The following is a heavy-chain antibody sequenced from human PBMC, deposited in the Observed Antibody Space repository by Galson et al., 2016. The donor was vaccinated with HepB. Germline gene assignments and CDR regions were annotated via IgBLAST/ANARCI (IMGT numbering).Heavy chain of an antibody. V-gene: IGHV1-3*01. Sequence: KVSCKASGYTFTSDAIHWLRQAPGQRPEWMGWINVENGHTKYSQKFQGRVTITRDTSASTAFMELSRLRSEDTSVYYCARGVGLHSTSAAFDFWGQGTLVTVSS. D-gene: IGHD6-6*01. CDR1: GYTFTSDA. CDR3: ARGVGLHSTSAAFDF. J-gene: IGHJ4*02. CDR2: INVENGHT.